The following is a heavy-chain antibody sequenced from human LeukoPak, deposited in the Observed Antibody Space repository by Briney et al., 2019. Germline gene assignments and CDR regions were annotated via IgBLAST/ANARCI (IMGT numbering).Heavy chain of an antibody. J-gene: IGHJ4*02. CDR3: AAAIIGNYYDSSGYLLGLDY. V-gene: IGHV5-51*01. Sequence: GESLKISCKGSGYSFTSYWIGWVRQMPGKGLEWMGIIYPGDSDTRYSPSFQGQVTISADKSISTAYLQWSSLKASDTAMYYCAAAIIGNYYDSSGYLLGLDYWGQGTLVTVSS. CDR2: IYPGDSDT. CDR1: GYSFTSYW. D-gene: IGHD3-22*01.